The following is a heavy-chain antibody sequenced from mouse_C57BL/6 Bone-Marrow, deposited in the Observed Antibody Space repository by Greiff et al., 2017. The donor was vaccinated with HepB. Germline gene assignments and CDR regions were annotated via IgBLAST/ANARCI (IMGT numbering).Heavy chain of an antibody. V-gene: IGHV1-59*01. CDR3: ARNTDYGWFAY. J-gene: IGHJ3*01. CDR2: IDPSDSYT. Sequence: QVQLQQPGAELVRPGTSVKLSCKASGYTFTSYWMHWVKQRPGQGLEWIGVIDPSDSYTNYNQKFKGKATVTVDTSSSTAYMQLSSLTSEDSAVYYCARNTDYGWFAYWGQGTLVTVSA. D-gene: IGHD2-4*01. CDR1: GYTFTSYW.